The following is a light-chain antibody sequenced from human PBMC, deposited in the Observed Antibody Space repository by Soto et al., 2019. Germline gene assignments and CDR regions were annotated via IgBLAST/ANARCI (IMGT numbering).Light chain of an antibody. V-gene: IGKV1-5*03. CDR2: KAS. CDR1: QSIATW. J-gene: IGKJ1*01. Sequence: DIPMTQTPSTLSASVGDRVTITCRASQSIATWLAWYQQKPGKAPKLLIYKASNLQSEVPSKFSGSGSGTEFTLSISGLRPDDFSTYYCQQYSSFPTFGQGTKVDI. CDR3: QQYSSFPT.